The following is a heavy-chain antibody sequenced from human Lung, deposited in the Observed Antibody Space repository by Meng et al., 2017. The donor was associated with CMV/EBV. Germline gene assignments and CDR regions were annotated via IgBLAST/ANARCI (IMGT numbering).Heavy chain of an antibody. Sequence: GESXKIPXAAPGFTFSYYTMNWVRQAPGKGLEWVSSTTSESSYIFYADSVKGRFTVSRDNAKNSLSLQMNSLRAEDTAVYYCARIFKHGEELPITPLDYYGMDVWGQGTXVTVSS. CDR2: TTSESSYI. CDR1: GFTFSYYT. CDR3: ARIFKHGEELPITPLDYYGMDV. D-gene: IGHD3-10*01. J-gene: IGHJ6*02. V-gene: IGHV3-21*01.